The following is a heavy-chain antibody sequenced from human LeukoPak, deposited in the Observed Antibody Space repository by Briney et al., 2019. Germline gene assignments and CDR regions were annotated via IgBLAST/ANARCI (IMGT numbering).Heavy chain of an antibody. V-gene: IGHV4-38-2*02. J-gene: IGHJ4*02. CDR2: IYHSGST. CDR1: GYSISSGYY. Sequence: SETLSLTCTVSGYSISSGYYWGWIRQPPGKGLEWIGSIYHSGSTYYNPSLKGRVTISVDTSKNQFSLKLSSVTAADTAVYYCATLSRLGDFDYWGQGTLVTVSS. CDR3: ATLSRLGDFDY. D-gene: IGHD3-16*01.